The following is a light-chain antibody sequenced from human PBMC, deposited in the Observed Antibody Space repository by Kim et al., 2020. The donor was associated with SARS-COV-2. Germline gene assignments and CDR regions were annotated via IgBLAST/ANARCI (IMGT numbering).Light chain of an antibody. CDR3: SAWDSSLSAWV. CDR1: SNDVVNEG. V-gene: IGLV10-54*01. Sequence: QTATLTCTGTSNDVVNEGATWLQQRQGHPPKLLSSRNNNRPSGISERFSASRSGDTASLTITGLQPEDEADYYCSAWDSSLSAWVFGGGTQLTVL. CDR2: RNN. J-gene: IGLJ3*02.